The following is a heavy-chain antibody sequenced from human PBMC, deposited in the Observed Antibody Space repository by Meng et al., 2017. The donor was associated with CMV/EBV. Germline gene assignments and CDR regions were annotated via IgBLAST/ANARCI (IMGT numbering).Heavy chain of an antibody. CDR2: IRYDGSNK. CDR1: GFTFSSYG. J-gene: IGHJ6*02. CDR3: AKTIGYCSSTSCYKPLYYYYGMDV. Sequence: LSLTCAASGFTFSSYGMHWVRQAPGKGLEWVAFIRYDGSNKYYADSVKGRFTISRDNSKNTLYLQMNSLRAEDTAVYYCAKTIGYCSSTSCYKPLYYYYGMDVWGQGTTVTVSS. V-gene: IGHV3-30*02. D-gene: IGHD2-2*02.